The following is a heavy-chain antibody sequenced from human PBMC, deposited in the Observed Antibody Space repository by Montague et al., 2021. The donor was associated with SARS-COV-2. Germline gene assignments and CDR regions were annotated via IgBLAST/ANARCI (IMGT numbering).Heavy chain of an antibody. CDR2: XYWDGDR. Sequence: PALVKPTQTLTLSCTFSGLSLSTSGVGVGWIRQPPGKALEWLALXYWDGDRRYSPSLKSRLTITNDTSKNQVVLTMSNMDPVDTATYFCAHRVVGATFDYWGQGTLVTVSS. J-gene: IGHJ4*02. CDR1: GLSLSTSGVG. CDR3: AHRVVGATFDY. D-gene: IGHD3-16*01. V-gene: IGHV2-5*02.